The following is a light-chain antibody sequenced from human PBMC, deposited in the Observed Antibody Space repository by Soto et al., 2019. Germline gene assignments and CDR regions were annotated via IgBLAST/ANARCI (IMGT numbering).Light chain of an antibody. J-gene: IGLJ3*02. Sequence: QSVLTQAPSASGTPGQRVTISCSGSSSNIGSNTVSWYQQVPGTAPKLLIYSNDQRPSGVPDRFSGCKSGTSASLAIGGLQWGAEVGYNGAAGDGGVNVGVFGGGT. CDR3: AAGDGGVNVGV. CDR1: SSNIGSNT. V-gene: IGLV1-44*01. CDR2: SND.